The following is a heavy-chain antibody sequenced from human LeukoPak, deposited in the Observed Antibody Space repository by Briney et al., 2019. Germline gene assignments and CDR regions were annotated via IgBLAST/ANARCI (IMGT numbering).Heavy chain of an antibody. V-gene: IGHV3-64D*06. J-gene: IGHJ4*02. CDR1: GFTFSNHF. CDR2: TGPNGAST. Sequence: GGSLRLSCSTSGFTFSNHFMHWVRQAPGKGLEYVSSTGPNGASTLYADSVKGRFTISRDNSKNALYLQLTSLRLEDTALYYCVKDLTGTWSFDYWGQGTLVTVSS. D-gene: IGHD3-9*01. CDR3: VKDLTGTWSFDY.